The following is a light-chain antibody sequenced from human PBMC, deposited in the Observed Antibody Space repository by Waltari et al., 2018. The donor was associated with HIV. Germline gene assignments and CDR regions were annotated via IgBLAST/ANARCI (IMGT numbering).Light chain of an antibody. CDR2: AVS. Sequence: QSALTQPASVSWSPGQSITLSCHGTSSDVGGYDYVSWYQQHPGKAPNLMIYAVSNRPSGVSNRCSGSKSGNTASLTISGLQAEDEADYYCSSYTSSSTLRVFGTGTKVTVL. CDR3: SSYTSSSTLRV. V-gene: IGLV2-14*03. J-gene: IGLJ1*01. CDR1: SSDVGGYDY.